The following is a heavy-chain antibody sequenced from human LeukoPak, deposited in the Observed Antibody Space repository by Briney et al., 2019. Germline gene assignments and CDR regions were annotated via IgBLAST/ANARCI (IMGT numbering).Heavy chain of an antibody. Sequence: PSETLSLTCAVYGGSFSGYYWSWIRQPPGKGLEWIGEINHSGSTNYNPSLKSRVTISVDTSKNQFSLKLSSVTAADTAVYYCARSSLPGYSSTYFDYWGQGTLVTVSS. CDR3: ARSSLPGYSSTYFDY. CDR2: INHSGST. CDR1: GGSFSGYY. J-gene: IGHJ4*02. D-gene: IGHD6-13*01. V-gene: IGHV4-34*01.